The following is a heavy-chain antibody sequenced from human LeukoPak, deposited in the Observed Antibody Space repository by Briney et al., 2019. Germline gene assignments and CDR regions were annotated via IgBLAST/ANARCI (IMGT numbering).Heavy chain of an antibody. J-gene: IGHJ6*02. D-gene: IGHD3-3*02. CDR2: IWYDGSNK. V-gene: IGHV3-33*01. CDR1: GFTFSSYG. CDR3: ARDLADDYYGMDV. Sequence: PGGSLRLSCAASGFTFSSYGMHWVRQAPGKGLEWVAVIWYDGSNKYYADSVKGRFTISRDNSKNTLYLQMNSLRAEDTAVYYCARDLADDYYGMDVWGQGTTVTVSS.